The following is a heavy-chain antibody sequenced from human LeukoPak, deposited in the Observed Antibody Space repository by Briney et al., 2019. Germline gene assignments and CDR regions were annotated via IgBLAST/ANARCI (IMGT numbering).Heavy chain of an antibody. D-gene: IGHD2-8*01. Sequence: GGSLRLSCAASGFTFSSYAMSWARQAPGQGLEWVSVISDSGDYTSYADSVRGRFTISRDNSRNTLYLQMISLRPEDTAVYYCAKDTSIGKYCTNGVCSPFDYWGQGTLVTVSS. CDR1: GFTFSSYA. J-gene: IGHJ4*02. V-gene: IGHV3-23*01. CDR2: ISDSGDYT. CDR3: AKDTSIGKYCTNGVCSPFDY.